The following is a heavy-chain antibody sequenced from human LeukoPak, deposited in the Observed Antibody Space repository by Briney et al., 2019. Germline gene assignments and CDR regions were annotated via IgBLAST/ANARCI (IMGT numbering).Heavy chain of an antibody. Sequence: ASQTLSLTCTVSGGSISSGGYYWSWIRQHPGKGLEWIGYIYYSGSTYYNPSLKSRVTISVDTSKNQFSLKLSSVTAADTAVYYCARDWGSGWYWYFDLWGRGTLVTVSS. D-gene: IGHD6-19*01. CDR3: ARDWGSGWYWYFDL. CDR1: GGSISSGGYY. V-gene: IGHV4-31*03. CDR2: IYYSGST. J-gene: IGHJ2*01.